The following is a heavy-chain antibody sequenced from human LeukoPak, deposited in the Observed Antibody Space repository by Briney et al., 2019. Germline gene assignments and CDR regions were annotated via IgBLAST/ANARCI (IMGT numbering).Heavy chain of an antibody. D-gene: IGHD1-26*01. CDR2: IYYSGST. V-gene: IGHV4-59*08. J-gene: IGHJ4*02. CDR3: ARHQRGSYYYFDY. Sequence: PSETLSLTCTVSGGSISSYYWSWIRQPPGKGLECIGYIYYSGSTNYNPSLKSRVTISVDTSKNQFSLKLSSVTAADTAVYYCARHQRGSYYYFDYWGQGTLVTVSS. CDR1: GGSISSYY.